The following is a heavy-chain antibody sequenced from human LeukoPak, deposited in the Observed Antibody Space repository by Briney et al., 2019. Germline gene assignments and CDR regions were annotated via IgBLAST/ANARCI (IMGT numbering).Heavy chain of an antibody. J-gene: IGHJ5*02. D-gene: IGHD3-10*01. CDR1: GGSFSGYY. Sequence: SETLSLTCAVYGGSFSGYYWSWIRQPPGKGLEWIGEINHSGSTNYNPSLKSRVTISVDTSKNQFSLKLSSVTAADTAVYYCARQVGTGVTMVRGVIGWFDPWGQGTLVTVSS. CDR3: ARQVGTGVTMVRGVIGWFDP. CDR2: INHSGST. V-gene: IGHV4-34*01.